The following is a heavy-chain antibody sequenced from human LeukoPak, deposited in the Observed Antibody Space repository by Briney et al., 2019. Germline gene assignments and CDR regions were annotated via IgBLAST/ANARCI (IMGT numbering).Heavy chain of an antibody. CDR2: ISAYNGNT. V-gene: IGHV1-18*01. CDR1: GYTFTSYG. Sequence: ASVKVSCKASGYTFTSYGISWVRQAPGQGLEWMGWISAYNGNTNYAQKLQGRVTMTTDTSTSTAYMELRSLRSDDTAVYYCATSPPYYDFWSGYYTGYFDYWGQGTLVTVSS. CDR3: ATSPPYYDFWSGYYTGYFDY. D-gene: IGHD3-3*01. J-gene: IGHJ4*02.